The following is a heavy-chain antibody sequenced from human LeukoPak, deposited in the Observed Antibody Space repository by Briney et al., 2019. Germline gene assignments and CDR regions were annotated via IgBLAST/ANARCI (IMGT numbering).Heavy chain of an antibody. V-gene: IGHV4-39*07. Sequence: SETLSLTCTVSGGSISSNTYYWGWIRQPPGKGLEWIGSIYYSGSTYYNPSLKSRVTISADTSKNQFSLKLSSVTAADTAVYYCARVRRIVVVIDYWGQGTLVTVSS. CDR3: ARVRRIVVVIDY. CDR1: GGSISSNTYY. J-gene: IGHJ4*02. D-gene: IGHD3-22*01. CDR2: IYYSGST.